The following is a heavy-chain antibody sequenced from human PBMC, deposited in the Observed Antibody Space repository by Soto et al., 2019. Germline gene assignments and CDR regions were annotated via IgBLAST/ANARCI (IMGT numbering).Heavy chain of an antibody. CDR3: ARSDWFDP. Sequence: GGSLRLSCAASGFTFSSYWMHWVRQAPGKGLVWVSRIKSDGSTTSYADSVKGRFTISRDNAKNTLYLQMNSLRVEDTAVYYCARSDWFDPWGQGTLVTVSS. CDR1: GFTFSSYW. V-gene: IGHV3-74*01. CDR2: IKSDGSTT. J-gene: IGHJ5*02.